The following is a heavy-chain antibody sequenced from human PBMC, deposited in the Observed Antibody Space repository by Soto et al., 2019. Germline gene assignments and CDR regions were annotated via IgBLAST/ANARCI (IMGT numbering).Heavy chain of an antibody. J-gene: IGHJ6*02. CDR2: IYPGDSDT. CDR1: GYSFTSYW. D-gene: IGHD3-16*01. Sequence: GESLKISCKGSGYSFTSYWIGWVRQMPGKGLEWMGIIYPGDSDTRYSPSFQGQVTISADKSISTAYLQWSSLKASDTAMYYCAREVPGGSLNYYYGMDVWGQGTTVTVSS. V-gene: IGHV5-51*01. CDR3: AREVPGGSLNYYYGMDV.